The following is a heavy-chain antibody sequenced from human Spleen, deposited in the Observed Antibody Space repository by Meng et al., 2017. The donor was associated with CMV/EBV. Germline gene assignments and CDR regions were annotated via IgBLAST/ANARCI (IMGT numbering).Heavy chain of an antibody. V-gene: IGHV1-2*02. CDR2: INPITGGT. J-gene: IGHJ5*02. CDR3: ARPSGSAPNWFDP. CDR1: YIFIASF. D-gene: IGHD1-26*01. Sequence: YIFIASFIHWVRRAPGRGLEWMGWINPITGGTHFAQKFQDRVTLTRDTSTSTAYMELSSLTSDDTAVYYCARPSGSAPNWFDPWGQGTLVTVSS.